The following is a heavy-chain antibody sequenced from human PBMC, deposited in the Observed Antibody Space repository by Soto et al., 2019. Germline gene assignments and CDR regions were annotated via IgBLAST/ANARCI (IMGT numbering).Heavy chain of an antibody. J-gene: IGHJ4*02. V-gene: IGHV4-4*02. D-gene: IGHD4-17*01. CDR3: SRGRRTAVTIDY. CDR2: IYHSGST. Sequence: SETLSLTCAVSGGSTSRSNWWSWVRQPPGKGLEWIGEIYHSGSTNYNPSLKSRVTISVHTSNSQFSLELSSVTAADTAVYYCSRGRRTAVTIDYWGQGTLVTVSS. CDR1: GGSTSRSNW.